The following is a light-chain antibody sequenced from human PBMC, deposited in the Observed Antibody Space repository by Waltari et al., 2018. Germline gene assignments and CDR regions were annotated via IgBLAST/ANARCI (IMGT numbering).Light chain of an antibody. CDR2: DAS. CDR3: QQRSKWPWA. J-gene: IGKJ1*01. V-gene: IGKV3-11*01. Sequence: EIVLTQSTATLSLSPGERATLSCRASQSVSSSLAWYQHKPGQAPRLLIYDASISVTGIPARFRGSGSGTDFTLTISSLEPEDFAVYYCQQRSKWPWAFGQGTKVEIK. CDR1: QSVSSS.